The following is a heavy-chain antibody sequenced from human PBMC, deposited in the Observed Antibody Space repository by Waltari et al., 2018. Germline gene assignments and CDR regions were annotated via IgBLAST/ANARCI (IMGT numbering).Heavy chain of an antibody. J-gene: IGHJ4*02. CDR2: IDHRGNT. Sequence: QVQLQQWGAGLLKPSETLSLTCAVYVGSFSGYQWTWIRQPPGKGLEWIGEIDHRGNTNYNPSLKSRVTMSVDTSKNQFFLRVSSVTAADTAVYYCARGSKDCSGGSGHSMGFEYWGQGSPVTVSS. CDR3: ARGSKDCSGGSGHSMGFEY. CDR1: VGSFSGYQ. V-gene: IGHV4-34*01. D-gene: IGHD2-15*01.